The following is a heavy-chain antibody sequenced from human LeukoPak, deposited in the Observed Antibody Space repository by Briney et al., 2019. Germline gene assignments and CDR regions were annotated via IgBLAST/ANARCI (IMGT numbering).Heavy chain of an antibody. D-gene: IGHD3-22*01. CDR3: ARDYYDSSGYSKAGYMDV. Sequence: GGSLRLSCAASGFTVSSNYMSWVRQAPGKGLEWVSVIYSGGSTYYADSVKGRFTISRDNAKNSLYLQMNSLRAEDTAVYYCARDYYDSSGYSKAGYMDVWGKGTTVTVSS. CDR1: GFTVSSNY. V-gene: IGHV3-53*01. CDR2: IYSGGST. J-gene: IGHJ6*03.